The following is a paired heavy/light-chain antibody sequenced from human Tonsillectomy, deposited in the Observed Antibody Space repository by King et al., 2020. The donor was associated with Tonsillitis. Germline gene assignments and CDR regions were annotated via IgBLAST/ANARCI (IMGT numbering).Light chain of an antibody. Sequence: SYDLTQPPSVSVSPGQTARITCSGDGLAKQCANWYQQKPGQAPILVIYKDNERPSGIPERFSGSSSGTTVTLTISGVQAEDEAEYYCQSTDSSRSYVIFGGGTKLTVL. V-gene: IGLV3-25*02. J-gene: IGLJ2*01. CDR2: KDN. CDR3: QSTDSSRSYVI. CDR1: GLAKQC.
Heavy chain of an antibody. D-gene: IGHD4-17*01. CDR3: ARGRDSVTTYLDY. CDR2: MNPNNGAT. Sequence: QVQLVQSGAEVKKPGASVKVSCKASGYTFTSYDINWVRQATGQGLEWMGWMNPNNGATAYAQRFQGRVTMTRNTSISTAYMELSSLRSEDTAVYYCARGRDSVTTYLDYWGQGTLVTASS. J-gene: IGHJ4*02. V-gene: IGHV1-8*01. CDR1: GYTFTSYD.